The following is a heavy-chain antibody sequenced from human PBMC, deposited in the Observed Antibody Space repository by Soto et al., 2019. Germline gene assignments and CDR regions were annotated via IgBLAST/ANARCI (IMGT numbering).Heavy chain of an antibody. Sequence: ASVKVSCKTSGYTFTSYDINWVRQAPGQGLEWVGWMNTNSDDTRSAQKFRGRLTLTRDKSMRAVYMKLSNLRPDDTAVYYCAREWSAAGHFYGMDVWGQGTTVTV. D-gene: IGHD6-13*01. V-gene: IGHV1-8*01. J-gene: IGHJ6*02. CDR3: AREWSAAGHFYGMDV. CDR1: GYTFTSYD. CDR2: MNTNSDDT.